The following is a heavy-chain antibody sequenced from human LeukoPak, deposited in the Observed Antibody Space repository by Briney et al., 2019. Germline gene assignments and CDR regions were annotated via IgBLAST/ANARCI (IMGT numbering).Heavy chain of an antibody. V-gene: IGHV3-23*01. CDR1: GFTFSSYA. CDR2: ISGSGGST. J-gene: IGHJ4*02. D-gene: IGHD1-14*01. CDR3: AKQPAHTRRDRYFDY. Sequence: GGSLRLSCAASGFTFSSYAMSWGRQAPGKGLEWVSAISGSGGSTYYADSVKGRFTISRDNSKNTLYLQMNSLRAEDTAVYYFAKQPAHTRRDRYFDYWGQGTLVTVSS.